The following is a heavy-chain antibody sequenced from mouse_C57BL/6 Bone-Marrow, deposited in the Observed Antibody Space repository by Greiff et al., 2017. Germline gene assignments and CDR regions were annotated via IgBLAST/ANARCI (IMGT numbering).Heavy chain of an antibody. CDR1: GFNIKEDY. CDR2: IDPENGDT. Sequence: VQLKQSGAELVRPGASVKLSCTASGFNIKEDYMHWVKQRPEQGLEWIGWIDPENGDTEYASKFQGKATITADTSSNTAYLQLSSLTSEDTAVYYCTSVSWFAYWGQGTLVTVSA. CDR3: TSVSWFAY. D-gene: IGHD3-1*01. V-gene: IGHV14-4*01. J-gene: IGHJ3*01.